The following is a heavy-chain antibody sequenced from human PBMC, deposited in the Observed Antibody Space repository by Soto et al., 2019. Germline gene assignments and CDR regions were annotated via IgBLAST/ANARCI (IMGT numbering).Heavy chain of an antibody. V-gene: IGHV3-15*07. D-gene: IGHD3-22*01. CDR3: TTAGYDSSGYYYGTFYY. CDR2: IKSKTEGGTT. Sequence: GGSLRLSCAASGFTFSNAWMNWVRQAPGKGLEWVGRIKSKTEGGTTDYAAPVKGRFTISRDDSKTTLYLQMNSLKTEDTAVYYCTTAGYDSSGYYYGTFYYWGQGTLVTVSS. CDR1: GFTFSNAW. J-gene: IGHJ4*02.